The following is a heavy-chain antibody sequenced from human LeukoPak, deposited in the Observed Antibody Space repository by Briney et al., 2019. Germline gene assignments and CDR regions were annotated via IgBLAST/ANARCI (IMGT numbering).Heavy chain of an antibody. J-gene: IGHJ4*02. CDR1: GGSISSYY. CDR2: IYTSGST. V-gene: IGHV4-4*07. D-gene: IGHD6-13*01. Sequence: SETLSPTCTVSGGSISSYYWSWIRQPAGKGLEWIGRIYTSGSTNYNPSLKSRVTMSVDTSKNQFSLKLSSVTAADTAVYYCARDLGGIAAAGTLFDYWGQGTLVTVSS. CDR3: ARDLGGIAAAGTLFDY.